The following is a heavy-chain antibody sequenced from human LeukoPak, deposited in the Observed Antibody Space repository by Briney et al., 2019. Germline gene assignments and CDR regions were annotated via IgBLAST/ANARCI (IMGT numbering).Heavy chain of an antibody. CDR3: ARENGRGVISPYFDY. CDR2: INPNSGGT. CDR1: GYTFTGYY. Sequence: ASVKVSCKASGYTFTGYYMHWVRQAPGQGLEWMGWINPNSGGTNYAQKFQGRVTMTRDTSISTAYMELSRLRSDDTAVYYCARENGRGVISPYFDYWGQGTLVTVSS. D-gene: IGHD3-10*01. V-gene: IGHV1-2*02. J-gene: IGHJ4*02.